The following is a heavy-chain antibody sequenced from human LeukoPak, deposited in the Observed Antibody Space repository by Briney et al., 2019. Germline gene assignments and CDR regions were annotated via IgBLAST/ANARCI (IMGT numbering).Heavy chain of an antibody. CDR1: GGSINNYY. Sequence: PSETLSLTCTVSGGSINNYYWSWIRQPAGKGLEWIGRIYPSGSTNYNPSLKSRVTMSVDTSKNQFSLQVSSVTAADTAVYYCARRRRIVGATPGAFDIWGQGTMVTVSS. D-gene: IGHD1-26*01. V-gene: IGHV4-4*07. J-gene: IGHJ3*02. CDR3: ARRRRIVGATPGAFDI. CDR2: IYPSGST.